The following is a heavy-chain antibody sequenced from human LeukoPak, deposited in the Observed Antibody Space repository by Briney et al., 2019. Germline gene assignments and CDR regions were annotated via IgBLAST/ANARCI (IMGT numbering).Heavy chain of an antibody. V-gene: IGHV4-34*01. CDR2: INHSGST. CDR3: ARGRYYDFWSGYYRGDRYYYYMDV. J-gene: IGHJ6*03. D-gene: IGHD3-3*01. CDR1: GGSFSVYY. Sequence: SETLSLTCAVYGGSFSVYYWSWIRQPPGKGLEWIGEINHSGSTNYNPSLKSRVTISVDTSKNQFSLKLSSVTAADTAVYYCARGRYYDFWSGYYRGDRYYYYMDVWGKGTTVTVSS.